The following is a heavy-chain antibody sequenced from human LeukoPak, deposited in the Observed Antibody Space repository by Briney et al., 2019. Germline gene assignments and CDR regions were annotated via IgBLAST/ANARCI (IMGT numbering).Heavy chain of an antibody. V-gene: IGHV1-69*01. Sequence: SVKVSCKASGGTFSSYAISWVRQAPGQGLEWMGGIIPIFGTANNAQKFQGRVTITADESTSTAYMELSSLRSEDTAVYYCARGGGGGNYFDYWGQGTLVTVSS. CDR3: ARGGGGGNYFDY. D-gene: IGHD3-16*01. CDR2: IIPIFGTA. CDR1: GGTFSSYA. J-gene: IGHJ4*02.